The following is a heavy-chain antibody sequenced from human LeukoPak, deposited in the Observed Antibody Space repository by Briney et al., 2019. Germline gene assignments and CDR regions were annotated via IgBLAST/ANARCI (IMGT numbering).Heavy chain of an antibody. J-gene: IGHJ6*03. CDR1: GGSINGYY. CDR2: IYYTGST. CDR3: ARGAGSSSWYAKTYYYYMDV. Sequence: PSETLSLTCTVSGGSINGYYWSWIRQSPGKGLESLGYIYYTGSTNYNPSLKSRVTMSVDTSRNQFFLRLSSVTAADTAVYYCARGAGSSSWYAKTYYYYMDVWGKGTTVTVSS. D-gene: IGHD6-13*01. V-gene: IGHV4-59*01.